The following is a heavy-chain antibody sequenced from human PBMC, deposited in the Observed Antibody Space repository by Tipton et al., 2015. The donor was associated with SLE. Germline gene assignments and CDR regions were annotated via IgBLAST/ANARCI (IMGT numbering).Heavy chain of an antibody. J-gene: IGHJ4*02. CDR1: GYTFTTYG. Sequence: QVQLVQSGPEVKKPGASVKVPCKASGYTFTTYGVTWVRQAPGQGLEWMGWITAYNGDTNYAQKFQGRVTMTTDTSTTTAYMELRSLRSDDTAVYYCARARYCSGGSCYSGAIDYWGQGTLVTVSS. CDR3: ARARYCSGGSCYSGAIDY. D-gene: IGHD2-15*01. CDR2: ITAYNGDT. V-gene: IGHV1-18*01.